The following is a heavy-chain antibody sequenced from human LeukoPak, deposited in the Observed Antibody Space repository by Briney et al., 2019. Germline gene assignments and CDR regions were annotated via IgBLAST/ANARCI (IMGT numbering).Heavy chain of an antibody. CDR3: TKGDGGYYLIDY. J-gene: IGHJ4*02. CDR2: ISDRGDT. D-gene: IGHD3-22*01. Sequence: GGSLRLSCVASGFTFCSYALSWVRQTPGKGLRYVSTISDRGDTYYADSVKGRFTISRDNSKNTVFLQLNSLRDDDTAVYYCTKGDGGYYLIDYWSQGTLVTVSS. CDR1: GFTFCSYA. V-gene: IGHV3-23*01.